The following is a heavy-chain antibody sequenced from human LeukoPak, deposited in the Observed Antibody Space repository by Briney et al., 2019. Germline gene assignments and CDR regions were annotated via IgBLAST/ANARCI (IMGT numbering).Heavy chain of an antibody. CDR3: AKQLMATFIRRPFNI. J-gene: IGHJ3*02. D-gene: IGHD2-8*01. Sequence: GGSLRLSCAASGITFSSYAMSWVRQAPGKGLEWLSTVSGNGDSTYYAESVRGRFTISRDNSKDTLYLQMSSLRAEDTAVYYCAKQLMATFIRRPFNIWGQGTMVTVSS. CDR2: VSGNGDST. CDR1: GITFSSYA. V-gene: IGHV3-23*01.